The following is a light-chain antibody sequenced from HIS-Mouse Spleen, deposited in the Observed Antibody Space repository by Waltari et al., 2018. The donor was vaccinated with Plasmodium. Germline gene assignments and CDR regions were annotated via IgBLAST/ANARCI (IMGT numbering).Light chain of an antibody. V-gene: IGKV1-8*01. CDR1: QGISSY. CDR3: RQYYSYPFT. CDR2: AAS. Sequence: AIRMTQSPSSFSASTGDRVNITCRASQGISSYLAWYQQKPGKDPNLLMYAASTLQSGGAPRFSGSGSGTEFTLPISSLQSEDFATYYCRQYYSYPFTFGPGTKVDIK. J-gene: IGKJ3*01.